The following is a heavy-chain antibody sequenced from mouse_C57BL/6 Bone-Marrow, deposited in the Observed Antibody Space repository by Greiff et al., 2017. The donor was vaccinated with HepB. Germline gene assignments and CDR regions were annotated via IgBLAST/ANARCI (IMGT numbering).Heavy chain of an antibody. J-gene: IGHJ1*03. CDR3: ARGSLHYSGSSYWYFDV. V-gene: IGHV1-9*01. D-gene: IGHD1-1*01. CDR1: GYTFTGYW. Sequence: QVQLKESGAELMKPGASVKLSCKATGYTFTGYWIEWVKQRPGHGLEWIGEILPGSGSTNYNEKFKGKATFTADTSSNTAYMQLSSLTTEDSAIYYCARGSLHYSGSSYWYFDVWGTGTTVTVSS. CDR2: ILPGSGST.